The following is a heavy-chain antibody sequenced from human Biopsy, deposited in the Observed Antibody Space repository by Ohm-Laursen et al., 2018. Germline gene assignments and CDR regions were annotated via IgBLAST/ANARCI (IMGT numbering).Heavy chain of an antibody. Sequence: SLRLSCSASGFIFSTYTMNWVRQAPGEGLEWVSSISSRSSDIYYADSVKGRFTISRDNAKNSLFLHMNSLRAEDTAVYYCARDGEAKYCKHGVCPSDFWGQGTLVTVSS. D-gene: IGHD2-8*01. CDR2: ISSRSSDI. V-gene: IGHV3-21*01. CDR1: GFIFSTYT. J-gene: IGHJ4*02. CDR3: ARDGEAKYCKHGVCPSDF.